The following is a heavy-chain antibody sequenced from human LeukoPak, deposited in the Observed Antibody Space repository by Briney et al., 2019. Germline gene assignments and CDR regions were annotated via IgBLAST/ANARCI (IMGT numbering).Heavy chain of an antibody. V-gene: IGHV1-2*02. CDR1: GYTFTGYY. Sequence: ASVKVSCKASGYTFTGYYMHWVRQAPGQGLEWMGWINPNSGGTNYAQKFQGRVTMTRDTSISTAYMELSRPRSDDTAVYYCARDPGWRYHYDTSAYNYHMDVWGKGTTVTISS. J-gene: IGHJ6*03. D-gene: IGHD3-9*01. CDR3: ARDPGWRYHYDTSAYNYHMDV. CDR2: INPNSGGT.